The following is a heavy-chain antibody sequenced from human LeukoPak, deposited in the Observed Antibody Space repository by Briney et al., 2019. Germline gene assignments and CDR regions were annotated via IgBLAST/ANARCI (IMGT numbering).Heavy chain of an antibody. V-gene: IGHV3-21*04. CDR2: ISSSSSYI. CDR1: GFTFSSYS. J-gene: IGHJ4*02. CDR3: AKVAGDGHNYRYFDY. Sequence: PGGSLRLSCAASGFTFSSYSMNWVRQAPGKGLEWVSSISSSSSYIYYADSVKGRFTISRDNSKNTLYLQMNSLRAEDTAVYYCAKVAGDGHNYRYFDYWGQGTLVTVSS. D-gene: IGHD5-24*01.